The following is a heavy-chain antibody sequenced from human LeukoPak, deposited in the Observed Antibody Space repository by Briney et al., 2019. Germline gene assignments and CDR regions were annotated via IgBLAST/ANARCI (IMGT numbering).Heavy chain of an antibody. D-gene: IGHD1-26*01. J-gene: IGHJ3*02. V-gene: IGHV3-74*01. CDR2: LNSDGSST. Sequence: PEGSLRLFCAASGFTFSSYWMHWVRQAPGKGLVWVSRLNSDGSSTSYADSVKGRFTISRDNAKNTLYLQMNSLRAEDTAVYYCARDWQGGATRSAFDIWGQGTMVTVSS. CDR1: GFTFSSYW. CDR3: ARDWQGGATRSAFDI.